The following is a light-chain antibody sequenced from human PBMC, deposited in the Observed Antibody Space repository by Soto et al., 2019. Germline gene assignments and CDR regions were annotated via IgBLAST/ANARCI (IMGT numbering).Light chain of an antibody. J-gene: IGKJ2*01. Sequence: EIVMTQSPATLSVSPGETATLSCRASQSVSRNLAWYQQKPGQTPRLLIYGASTRATGIPARSSGSGSGTEFTLTISSLQSEDFAVYYCQQYNDWPPKQYTFGQGTKLEVK. V-gene: IGKV3-15*01. CDR1: QSVSRN. CDR3: QQYNDWPPKQYT. CDR2: GAS.